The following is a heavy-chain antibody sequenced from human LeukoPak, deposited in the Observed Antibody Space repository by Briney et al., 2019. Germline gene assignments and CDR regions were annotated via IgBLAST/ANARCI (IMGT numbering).Heavy chain of an antibody. D-gene: IGHD3-10*01. Sequence: SETLSLTCTVSGGSISTYSWNWIRQPAGKGLEWIGRIFASGTTKYNPSLKSRVTMSVETSKNQFSLKLSSVTAADTAVYYCASRTYYGSGSYSGWGQGTLVTVSS. CDR1: GGSISTYS. J-gene: IGHJ4*02. CDR2: IFASGTT. CDR3: ASRTYYGSGSYSG. V-gene: IGHV4-4*07.